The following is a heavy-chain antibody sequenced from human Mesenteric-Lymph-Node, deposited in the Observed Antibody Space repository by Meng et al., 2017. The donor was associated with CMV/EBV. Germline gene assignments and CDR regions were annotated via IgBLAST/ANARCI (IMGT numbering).Heavy chain of an antibody. D-gene: IGHD3-10*01. Sequence: GESLKISCPASGFIFSSYAMHWVRQSPGTGLEWVAAISYDGRNKYHADSVRGRFTISRDNSKNTLYLQMNSLRAEDTAVYYCARDYYGSGSYLQRPYYYYYGMDVWGQGTTVTVSS. J-gene: IGHJ6*02. CDR2: ISYDGRNK. V-gene: IGHV3-30*04. CDR3: ARDYYGSGSYLQRPYYYYYGMDV. CDR1: GFIFSSYA.